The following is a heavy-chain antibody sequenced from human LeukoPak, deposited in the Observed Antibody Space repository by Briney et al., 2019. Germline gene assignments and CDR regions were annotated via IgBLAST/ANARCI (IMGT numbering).Heavy chain of an antibody. V-gene: IGHV1-2*02. CDR2: INPNSGGT. CDR1: GYTFTGYY. J-gene: IGHJ4*02. D-gene: IGHD2-2*01. Sequence: ASVKVSCKASGYTFTGYYMHWVRQAPGQGLEWMGWINPNSGGTNYAQKFQGRVTMTRDTSISTAYMELSRLRSDDTAVYYCASTYCSSTSCYGSRRVGYFGYWGQGTLVTVSS. CDR3: ASTYCSSTSCYGSRRVGYFGY.